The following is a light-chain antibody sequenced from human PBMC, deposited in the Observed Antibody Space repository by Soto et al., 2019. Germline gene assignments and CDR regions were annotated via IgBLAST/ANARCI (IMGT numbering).Light chain of an antibody. CDR3: QQSFTTPPYT. CDR2: AAA. J-gene: IGKJ2*01. V-gene: IGKV1-39*01. Sequence: DIQMTQSPSSLSASVGDRVTITCRASRNISIFLNWYQQRPGKAPKLLIYAAASFLSGVPSRFSGSGSGTDFTLTISSLQVEDFATYFCQQSFTTPPYTVGQGTKLDI. CDR1: RNISIF.